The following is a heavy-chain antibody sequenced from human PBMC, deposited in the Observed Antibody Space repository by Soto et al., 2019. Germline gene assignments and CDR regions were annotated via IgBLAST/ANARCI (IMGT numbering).Heavy chain of an antibody. CDR1: GGTFSSYA. Sequence: QVQLVQSGAEVKKPGSSVKVSCKASGGTFSSYAISWVRQAPGQGLEWMGGIIPIFGTANYAQKFQGRVTITADESTSTAYMELSSLRSEDTAVYCCARVFPKDVVVVTAMHPLFGAFDIWGQGTMVTVSS. D-gene: IGHD2-21*02. CDR3: ARVFPKDVVVVTAMHPLFGAFDI. J-gene: IGHJ3*02. CDR2: IIPIFGTA. V-gene: IGHV1-69*01.